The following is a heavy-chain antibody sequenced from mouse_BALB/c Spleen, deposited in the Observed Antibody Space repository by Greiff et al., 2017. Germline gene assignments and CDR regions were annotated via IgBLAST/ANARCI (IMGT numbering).Heavy chain of an antibody. Sequence: EVQLQQSGPELMKPGASVKISCKASGYSFTSYYMHWVKQSHGKSLEWIGYIDPFNGGTSYNQKFKGKATLTVDKSSSTAYMHLSSLTSEDSAVYYCARGDDYDGSGDYWGQGTSVTVSS. CDR1: GYSFTSYY. CDR3: ARGDDYDGSGDY. J-gene: IGHJ4*01. V-gene: IGHV1S135*01. D-gene: IGHD2-4*01. CDR2: IDPFNGGT.